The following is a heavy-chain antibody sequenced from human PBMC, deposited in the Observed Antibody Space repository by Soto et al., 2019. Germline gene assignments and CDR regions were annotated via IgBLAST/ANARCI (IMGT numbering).Heavy chain of an antibody. CDR2: RSYDGSNK. CDR1: GFTFSSYG. V-gene: IGHV3-30*18. CDR3: AKDRGSYFDY. J-gene: IGHJ4*02. Sequence: QVQLVESGGGVVQPGRSLRLSCAASGFTFSSYGMHWVRQAPXKGLEWVAVRSYDGSNKYYAXSVKGRFTISRDNSKNTXYLXXXXXXXXXTAVYYCAKDRGSYFDYWGQGTLVTVSS. D-gene: IGHD1-26*01.